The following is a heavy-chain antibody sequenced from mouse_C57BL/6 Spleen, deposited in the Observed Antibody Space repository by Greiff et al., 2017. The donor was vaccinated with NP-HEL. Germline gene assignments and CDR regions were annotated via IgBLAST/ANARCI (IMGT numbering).Heavy chain of an antibody. V-gene: IGHV2-2*01. Sequence: QVQLQQSGPGLVQPSQSLSITCTVSGFSLTSYGVHWVRQSPGKGLEWLGVIWSGGSTDYNAAFISRLSISKDNSKSQVFFKMNSLQADDTAIYYCARKGNGHWFAYWGQGTLVTVSA. CDR3: ARKGNGHWFAY. D-gene: IGHD1-2*01. J-gene: IGHJ3*01. CDR2: IWSGGST. CDR1: GFSLTSYG.